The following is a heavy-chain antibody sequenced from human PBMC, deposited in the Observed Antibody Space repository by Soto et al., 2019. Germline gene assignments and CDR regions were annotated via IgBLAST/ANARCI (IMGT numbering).Heavy chain of an antibody. CDR2: IFPSDSDT. CDR1: GYGFSTHW. D-gene: IGHD5-12*01. V-gene: IGHV5-51*01. Sequence: GESLKISCKASGYGFSTHWIGWVRQMPGKGLEWMVIIFPSDSDTRYTPSFQGQVTISADKSINTAYLQWNSLKASDTAMYYCATPGGFGIYVWGQGTPVTVS. J-gene: IGHJ6*02. CDR3: ATPGGFGIYV.